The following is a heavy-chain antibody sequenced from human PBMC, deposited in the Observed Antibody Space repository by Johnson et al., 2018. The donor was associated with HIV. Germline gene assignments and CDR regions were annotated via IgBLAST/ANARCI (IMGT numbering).Heavy chain of an antibody. Sequence: VQLVESGGGLVQPGGSLRLSCAASGLTFSDYWMNWVRQAPGKGLEWVANIKQDGSEKYYVDSVKGRFTISRDNAKNSLYLQMNSLRAEDTAVYYCARDLSEGELGHAFDIWGQGTMVTVSS. J-gene: IGHJ3*02. CDR2: IKQDGSEK. CDR1: GLTFSDYW. D-gene: IGHD1-26*01. CDR3: ARDLSEGELGHAFDI. V-gene: IGHV3-7*01.